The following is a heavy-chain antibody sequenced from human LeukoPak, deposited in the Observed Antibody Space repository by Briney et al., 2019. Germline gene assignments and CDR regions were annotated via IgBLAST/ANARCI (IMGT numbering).Heavy chain of an antibody. V-gene: IGHV3-23*01. CDR3: ARRKSGDGWSVDY. CDR2: IVGSDDST. CDR1: GFTFSNFA. D-gene: IGHD6-19*01. Sequence: GGSLRLSCAASGFTFSNFAMSWVRQAPGKGLEWVSAIVGSDDSTYYADSVKGRFTISRDNSKNTLYLQMNSLGAEDTALYYCARRKSGDGWSVDYWGQGTLVTVSS. J-gene: IGHJ4*02.